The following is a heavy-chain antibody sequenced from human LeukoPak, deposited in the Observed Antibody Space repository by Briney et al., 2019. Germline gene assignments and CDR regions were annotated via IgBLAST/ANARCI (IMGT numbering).Heavy chain of an antibody. J-gene: IGHJ4*02. CDR1: GFTFSTYS. V-gene: IGHV3-48*01. CDR2: ITGSSSTI. D-gene: IGHD3-22*01. CDR3: ARPLRSSGYHCFDY. Sequence: GGSLRLSCAASGFTFSTYSMNWVSQGPGKGLEWISYITGSSSTIYYADSVKGRFTISRDNAKNSLYLQMNSLRAEDTAVYYCARPLRSSGYHCFDYWGQGTLVTVSS.